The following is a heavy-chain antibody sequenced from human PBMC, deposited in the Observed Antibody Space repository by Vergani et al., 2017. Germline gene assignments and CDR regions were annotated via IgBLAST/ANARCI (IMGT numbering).Heavy chain of an antibody. Sequence: EVQLVQSGAEVKKPGESLKISCKGSGYSFTSYWIGWVRQMPGKGLEWMGIIYPGDSDTRYSPSFQGQVTISADKSISTAYRQWISLKASDTAMYYCARVGFYCSGGSCYSEDYYYYYMDVWGKGTTVTVSS. CDR1: GYSFTSYW. CDR2: IYPGDSDT. D-gene: IGHD2-15*01. CDR3: ARVGFYCSGGSCYSEDYYYYYMDV. J-gene: IGHJ6*03. V-gene: IGHV5-51*01.